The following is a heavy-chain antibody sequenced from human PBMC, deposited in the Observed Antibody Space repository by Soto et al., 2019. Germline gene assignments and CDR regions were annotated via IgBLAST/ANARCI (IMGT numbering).Heavy chain of an antibody. V-gene: IGHV1-69*13. CDR3: ARALSIAVAGRDYYYYGMDV. CDR2: IIPIFGTA. Sequence: SVQVSCKASGGTFSSYAISWVRQAPGQGLEWMGGIIPIFGTANYAQKFQGRVTITADESTSTAYMELSSLRSEDTAVYYCARALSIAVAGRDYYYYGMDVWGQGTTVTVSS. J-gene: IGHJ6*02. D-gene: IGHD6-19*01. CDR1: GGTFSSYA.